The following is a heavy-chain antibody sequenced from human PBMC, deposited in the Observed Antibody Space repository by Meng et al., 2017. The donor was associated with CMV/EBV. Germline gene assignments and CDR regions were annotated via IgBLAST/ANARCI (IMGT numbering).Heavy chain of an antibody. V-gene: IGHV1-69*10. CDR1: GGTFSSYA. CDR3: ARDFVRGRSMDV. D-gene: IGHD2-8*01. Sequence: VKVSCKASGGTFSSYAISWVRQAPGQGLEWMGRIIPILGIANYAQKFQGRVTITADKSTSTAYMELSSLRSEDTAVYYCARDFVRGRSMDVWGQGTTVTVSS. J-gene: IGHJ6*02. CDR2: IIPILGIA.